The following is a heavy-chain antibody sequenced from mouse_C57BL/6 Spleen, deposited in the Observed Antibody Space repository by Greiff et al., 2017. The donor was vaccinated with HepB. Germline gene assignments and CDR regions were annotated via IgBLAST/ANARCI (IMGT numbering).Heavy chain of an antibody. CDR2: IDPSDSYT. D-gene: IGHD2-1*01. Sequence: VQLQQPGAELVKPGASVKLSCKASGYTFTSYWMQWVKQRPGQGLEWIGEIDPSDSYTNYNQKFKGKATLTVDTSSSTAYMQLSSLTSEDSAVYYCASEKIYYGNLLGYWGQGTTLTVSS. J-gene: IGHJ2*01. CDR3: ASEKIYYGNLLGY. CDR1: GYTFTSYW. V-gene: IGHV1-50*01.